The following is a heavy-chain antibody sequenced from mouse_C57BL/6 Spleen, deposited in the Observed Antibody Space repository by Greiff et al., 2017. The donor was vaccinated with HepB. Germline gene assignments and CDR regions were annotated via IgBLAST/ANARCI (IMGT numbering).Heavy chain of an antibody. CDR1: GFTFSDYG. J-gene: IGHJ3*01. Sequence: VQLQQSGGGLVKPGGSLKLSCAASGFTFSDYGMHWVRQAPEKGLEWVAYISSGSSTIYYADTVKGRFTITRANDKNTLFLQMTSLRAEDTAMYYCSRPPHYYDSSSVAYWGQGTLVTVSA. CDR3: SRPPHYYDSSSVAY. V-gene: IGHV5-17*01. D-gene: IGHD1-1*01. CDR2: ISSGSSTI.